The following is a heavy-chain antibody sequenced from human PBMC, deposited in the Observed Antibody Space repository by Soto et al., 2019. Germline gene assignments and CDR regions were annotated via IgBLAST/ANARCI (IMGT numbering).Heavy chain of an antibody. CDR1: GFTFSSYE. J-gene: IGHJ3*02. D-gene: IGHD2-21*01. V-gene: IGHV3-23*01. Sequence: PGGSLRLSCAASGFTFSSYEMTWVRQAPGQGLQWVASVSDNGGSRGGTYYADSVKGRFTISRDNSKNTLYLQLDSLTGADTAVYYCARAKAVVIAALDIWGQGTMVTVSS. CDR3: ARAKAVVIAALDI. CDR2: VSDNGGSRGGT.